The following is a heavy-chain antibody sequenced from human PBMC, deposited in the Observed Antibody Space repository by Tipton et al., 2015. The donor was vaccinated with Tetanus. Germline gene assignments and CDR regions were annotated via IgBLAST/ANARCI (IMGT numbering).Heavy chain of an antibody. CDR3: ARSSIAARSQVTFDY. Sequence: SLRLSCAASGFTFSSYSMNWVSSISSSSSYIYYADSVKGRFTISRDNAKNSLYLQMNSLRAEDTAVYYCARSSIAARSQVTFDYWGQGTLVTVSS. D-gene: IGHD6-6*01. J-gene: IGHJ4*02. V-gene: IGHV3-21*01. CDR2: ISSSSSYI. CDR1: GFTFSSYS.